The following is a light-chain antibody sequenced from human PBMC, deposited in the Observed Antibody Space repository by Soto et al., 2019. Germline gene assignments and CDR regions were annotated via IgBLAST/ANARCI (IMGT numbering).Light chain of an antibody. V-gene: IGKV3-20*01. Sequence: EIVMTQSPATLSVSPGGRATLSCRASQTVSNYLLWYQQKPGQAPRLLIYGASNRATGIPDRFSGSGSGTDFTLTISRLEPEDFAVYYCQQYGSSGTFGQGTKVDIK. CDR3: QQYGSSGT. CDR2: GAS. J-gene: IGKJ1*01. CDR1: QTVSNY.